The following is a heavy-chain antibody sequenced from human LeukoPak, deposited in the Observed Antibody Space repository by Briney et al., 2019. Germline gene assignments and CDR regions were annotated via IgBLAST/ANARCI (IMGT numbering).Heavy chain of an antibody. J-gene: IGHJ4*02. V-gene: IGHV3-23*01. D-gene: IGHD6-13*01. CDR2: ISGSGGST. CDR3: ARDLSSWQEYYFDY. CDR1: GFTFSSYA. Sequence: PGGSLRLSCAASGFTFSSYAMSWVRQAPGKGLEWASAISGSGGSTYYADSVKGRFTISRDNSKNTLYLQMNSLRAEDTAVYYCARDLSSWQEYYFDYWGQGTLVTVSS.